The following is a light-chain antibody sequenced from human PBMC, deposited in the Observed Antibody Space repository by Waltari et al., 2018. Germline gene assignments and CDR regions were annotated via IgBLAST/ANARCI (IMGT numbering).Light chain of an antibody. CDR1: SSNIGSSF. Sequence: QSVLTQPPSVSAAPGQTVTISCSGTSSNIGSSFVSWYQQFPGTAPKLLIHDNDELPAGIPDRCAGSKTGTSATLCITGLQTGDEADYYCGTWDTSLNTWVFGGGTKLTVL. V-gene: IGLV1-51*01. CDR3: GTWDTSLNTWV. CDR2: DND. J-gene: IGLJ3*02.